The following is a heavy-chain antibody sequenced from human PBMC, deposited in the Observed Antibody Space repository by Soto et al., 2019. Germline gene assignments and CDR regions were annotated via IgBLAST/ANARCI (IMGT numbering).Heavy chain of an antibody. Sequence: QVHLQESGPGLVKPSETLSLTCTVSGGAISTYYWTWIRQPAGKGLEWIGRIYSSGITKYNPSLQSRVTMPLDTSNNQFSLRLTSVTAADTAVYYCARGQRFSDWFDPWGQGTLVTVSS. CDR2: IYSSGIT. CDR3: ARGQRFSDWFDP. V-gene: IGHV4-4*07. CDR1: GGAISTYY. D-gene: IGHD3-3*01. J-gene: IGHJ5*02.